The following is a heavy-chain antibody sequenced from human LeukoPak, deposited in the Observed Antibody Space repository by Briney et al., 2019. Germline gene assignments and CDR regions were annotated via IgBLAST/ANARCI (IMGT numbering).Heavy chain of an antibody. V-gene: IGHV3-23*01. CDR1: GFAFSSYG. CDR2: ISSSGGST. CDR3: AKKTGGIYAFDI. D-gene: IGHD6-13*01. Sequence: GGSLRLSCAASGFAFSSYGMNWVRQAPGKGLEWVSGISSSGGSTYYADSVKGRLTISRDNSKNTLYLQINSLRADDTAVYYCAKKTGGIYAFDIWGQGTVVTVTS. J-gene: IGHJ3*02.